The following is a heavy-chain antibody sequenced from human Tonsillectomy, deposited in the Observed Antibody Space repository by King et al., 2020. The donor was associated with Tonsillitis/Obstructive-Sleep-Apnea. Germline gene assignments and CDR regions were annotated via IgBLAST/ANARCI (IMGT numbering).Heavy chain of an antibody. D-gene: IGHD2-2*02. V-gene: IGHV1-2*02. CDR3: ARGSIVVPAAILDDY. J-gene: IGHJ4*02. CDR1: GYTFTGYY. CDR2: INPNSGGT. Sequence: QLVQSGAEVKKPGASVKVSCKASGYTFTGYYMHWVRQAPGQGLEWMGWINPNSGGTNYAQKFQGRVTMTRDTSISTAYMELSRLRSDDTAVDYCARGSIVVPAAILDDYWGQGTLVTVSS.